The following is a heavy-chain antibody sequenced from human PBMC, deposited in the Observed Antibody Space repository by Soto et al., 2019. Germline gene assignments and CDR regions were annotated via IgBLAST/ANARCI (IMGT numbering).Heavy chain of an antibody. D-gene: IGHD3-10*01. CDR1: GFTFSNAW. CDR2: IKSKTDGGTT. J-gene: IGHJ4*02. CDR3: TTVPAYYYGSGSPRRGIY. V-gene: IGHV3-15*07. Sequence: GGSLRLSCAASGFTFSNAWMNWVRQAPGKGLEWVGRIKSKTDGGTTDYAAPVKGRFTISRDDSKNTLYLQMNSLKTEDTAVYYCTTVPAYYYGSGSPRRGIYWGQGTLVTVSS.